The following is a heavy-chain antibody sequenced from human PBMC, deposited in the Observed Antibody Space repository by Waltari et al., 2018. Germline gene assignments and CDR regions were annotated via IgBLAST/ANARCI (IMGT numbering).Heavy chain of an antibody. D-gene: IGHD1-26*01. J-gene: IGHJ5*02. V-gene: IGHV1-69*12. CDR3: ARTNSGSHCACDH. CDR1: GGTFSTFG. CDR2: VIPIFNTI. Sequence: QVHLVQSGAEVKKSGSSVRVACKAYGGTFSTFGFSWVRQAPGQGLEWMGGVIPIFNTIKYAQKFRDRVTITADESTTTVSMELTSLRSDDTAIYYCARTNSGSHCACDHWGQGTLVTVSS.